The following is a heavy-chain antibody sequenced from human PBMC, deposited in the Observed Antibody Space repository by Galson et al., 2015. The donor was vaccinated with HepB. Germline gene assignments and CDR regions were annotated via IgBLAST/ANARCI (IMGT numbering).Heavy chain of an antibody. CDR2: MNPNSGNT. Sequence: SVKVSCKASGYTFTSYDINWVRQATGQGLEWMGWMNPNSGNTGYAQKFQGRVTMTRNTSISTAYMELSSLRSEDTAVYYCARAPYCSSTSCHYYYYGMDVWGQGTTVTVSS. CDR1: GYTFTSYD. D-gene: IGHD2-2*01. CDR3: ARAPYCSSTSCHYYYYGMDV. J-gene: IGHJ6*02. V-gene: IGHV1-8*01.